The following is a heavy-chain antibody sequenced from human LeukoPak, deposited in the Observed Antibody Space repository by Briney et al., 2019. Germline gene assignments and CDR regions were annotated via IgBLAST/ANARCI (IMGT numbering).Heavy chain of an antibody. V-gene: IGHV5-51*01. D-gene: IGHD3-22*01. CDR2: IDPGDSDT. CDR3: ARVDYYDSSGYQRYYFDY. CDR1: GYSFTSYW. J-gene: IGHJ4*02. Sequence: GESLKISCKGSGYSFTSYWIGWVRQMPGKGLEWMGIIDPGDSDTRYSPSFQGQVTISADKSISTAYLQWSSLKASDTAMYYCARVDYYDSSGYQRYYFDYWGQGTLVTVSS.